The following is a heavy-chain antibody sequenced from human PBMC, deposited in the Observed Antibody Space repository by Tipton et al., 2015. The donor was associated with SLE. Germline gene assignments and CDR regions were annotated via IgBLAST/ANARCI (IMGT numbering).Heavy chain of an antibody. D-gene: IGHD6-13*01. J-gene: IGHJ5*02. CDR1: GFTFSSYG. V-gene: IGHV3-30*18. CDR3: AKSPEKSSSWSDWFYP. CDR2: ISYDGSNK. Sequence: SLRLSCAASGFTFSSYGMHWVRQAPGKGLEWVAIISYDGSNKYYADSVKGRFTISRDNSKNTLYLQMNSLRAEDTAVYYCAKSPEKSSSWSDWFYPWGQGTLVTVSS.